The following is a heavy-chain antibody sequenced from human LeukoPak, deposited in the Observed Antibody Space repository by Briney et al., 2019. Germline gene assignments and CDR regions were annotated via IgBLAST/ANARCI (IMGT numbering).Heavy chain of an antibody. J-gene: IGHJ4*02. CDR2: IIPIFGTA. CDR1: GYTFTSYG. Sequence: ASVKVSCKASGYTFTSYGISWVRQAPGQGLEWMGGIIPIFGTANYAQKLQGRVTMTTDTSTSTAYMELRSLRSDDTAVYYCARDARNMVRGPFDYWGQGTLVTVSS. CDR3: ARDARNMVRGPFDY. D-gene: IGHD3-10*01. V-gene: IGHV1-18*01.